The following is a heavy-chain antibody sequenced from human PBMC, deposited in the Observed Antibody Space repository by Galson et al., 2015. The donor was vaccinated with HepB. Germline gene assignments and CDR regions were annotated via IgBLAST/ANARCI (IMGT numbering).Heavy chain of an antibody. CDR1: GFTFSSYA. D-gene: IGHD6-19*01. Sequence: SLRLSCAASGFTFSSYAMHWVRQAPGKGLEWVAVISYDGSNKYYADSVKGRFTISRDNSKNTLYLQMNSLRAEDTAVYYCARDRYEWLVRYYYYYYGLDVWGQGTTLPVSS. V-gene: IGHV3-30-3*01. CDR2: ISYDGSNK. CDR3: ARDRYEWLVRYYYYYYGLDV. J-gene: IGHJ6*02.